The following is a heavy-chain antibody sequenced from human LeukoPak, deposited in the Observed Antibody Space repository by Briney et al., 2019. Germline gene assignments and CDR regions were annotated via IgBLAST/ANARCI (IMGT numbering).Heavy chain of an antibody. J-gene: IGHJ4*02. Sequence: GXSLRLSCAASGFTFSSYSMNWVRQAPGKGLEWVSSISSSSSYIYYADSVKGRFTISRDNAKNSLYLQMNSLRAEDTAVYYCARDDYGDFVFDYWGQGTLVTVSS. CDR1: GFTFSSYS. V-gene: IGHV3-21*01. CDR2: ISSSSSYI. CDR3: ARDDYGDFVFDY. D-gene: IGHD4-17*01.